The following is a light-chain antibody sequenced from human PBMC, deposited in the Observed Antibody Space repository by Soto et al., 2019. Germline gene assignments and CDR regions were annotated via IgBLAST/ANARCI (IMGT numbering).Light chain of an antibody. J-gene: IGLJ2*01. CDR1: SSNIGNNY. CDR2: DNN. Sequence: QSALTHPPSVSAPPGQKVTISCSGSSSNIGNNYVSWYQQLPGTAPKLLIYDNNKRPSGIPDRFSGSKSGTSATLGITGLQTGDEADYYCGTWDSSLSVVVFGGGTQLTVL. V-gene: IGLV1-51*01. CDR3: GTWDSSLSVVV.